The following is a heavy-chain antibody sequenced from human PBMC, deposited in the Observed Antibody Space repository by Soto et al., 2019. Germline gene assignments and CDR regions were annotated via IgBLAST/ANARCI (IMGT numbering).Heavy chain of an antibody. CDR1: GYTFTSYA. D-gene: IGHD2-2*01. Sequence: QVQLVQSGAEVKKPGASVKVYCKASGYTFTSYAMHWVRQAPGQRLEWMGWINAGNGNTKYSQKFQGRVTITRDTSASTAYMELSSLRSEDTAVYYCARDLGYCSSTSCYLDAFDIWGQGTMVTVSS. V-gene: IGHV1-3*01. J-gene: IGHJ3*02. CDR2: INAGNGNT. CDR3: ARDLGYCSSTSCYLDAFDI.